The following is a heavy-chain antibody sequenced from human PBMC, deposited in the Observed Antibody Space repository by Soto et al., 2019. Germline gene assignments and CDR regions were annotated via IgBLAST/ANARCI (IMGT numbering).Heavy chain of an antibody. V-gene: IGHV1-69*13. Sequence: SVKVSCKASGGTFSSYAISWVRQAPGQGLEWMGGIIPIFGTANYAQKFQGRVTITADESTSTAYMELSSLRSEDTAVYYCARDKSSSWYVYYYYYGMDVWGQGTTVTVSS. CDR1: GGTFSSYA. J-gene: IGHJ6*02. CDR3: ARDKSSSWYVYYYYYGMDV. CDR2: IIPIFGTA. D-gene: IGHD6-13*01.